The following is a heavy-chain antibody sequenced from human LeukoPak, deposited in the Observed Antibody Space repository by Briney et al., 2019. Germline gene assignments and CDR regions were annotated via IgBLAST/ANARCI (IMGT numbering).Heavy chain of an antibody. CDR1: GFTFSSYA. D-gene: IGHD3-22*01. CDR3: GSMIVVDYYFDY. CDR2: ISGSGGST. V-gene: IGHV3-23*01. Sequence: GGSLRLPCAASGFTFSSYAMSWVRQAPGKGLEWVSAISGSGGSTYYADSVKGRFTISRDNSKNTLYLQMNSLRAEDTAVYYCGSMIVVDYYFDYWGQGTLVTVSS. J-gene: IGHJ4*02.